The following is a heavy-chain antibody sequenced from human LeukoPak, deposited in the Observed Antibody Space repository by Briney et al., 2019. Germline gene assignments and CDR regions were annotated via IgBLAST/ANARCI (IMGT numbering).Heavy chain of an antibody. J-gene: IGHJ4*02. V-gene: IGHV4-61*01. CDR2: MYYSGST. CDR1: GGSVSSASNY. CDR3: ARDPGYCSGGSCGNFDY. D-gene: IGHD2-15*01. Sequence: SETLSLTCTVSGGSVSSASNYRSWIRQPPGKGLEWIEYMYYSGSTSYNPSLKSRVTISADTSKNQFSLKLSSVTAADTAVYYCARDPGYCSGGSCGNFDYWGQGTLVTVSS.